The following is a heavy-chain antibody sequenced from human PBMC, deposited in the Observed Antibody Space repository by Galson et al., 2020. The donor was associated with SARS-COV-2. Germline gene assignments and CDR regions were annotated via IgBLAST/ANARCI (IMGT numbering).Heavy chain of an antibody. CDR2: ISWDGSST. CDR1: GFTFDDYT. V-gene: IGHV3-43*01. CDR3: AKGSSVSQLLNWFDS. J-gene: IGHJ5*01. Sequence: GEALKISCAASGFTFDDYTMHWVHQAPGKGLEWVSLISWDGSSTYYGDSVKGRFTISRDNSKNSLSLQMNSLRTEDTALYYCAKGSSVSQLLNWFDSWGQGTLVIVSS. D-gene: IGHD1-26*01.